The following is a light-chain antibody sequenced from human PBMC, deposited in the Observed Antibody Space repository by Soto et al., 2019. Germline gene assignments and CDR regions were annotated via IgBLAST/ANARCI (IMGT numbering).Light chain of an antibody. CDR1: NIEIKS. V-gene: IGLV3-21*02. Sequence: SYELTQPPSVSVAPGQTASITCGGDNIEIKSVHWYQQKAGQAPILVLYNDKDRPSGIPERFFGSNAGNTATLSITRVEGGEEAAYYCQVWDSRSDHWVFGGGTKVTVL. J-gene: IGLJ3*02. CDR2: NDK. CDR3: QVWDSRSDHWV.